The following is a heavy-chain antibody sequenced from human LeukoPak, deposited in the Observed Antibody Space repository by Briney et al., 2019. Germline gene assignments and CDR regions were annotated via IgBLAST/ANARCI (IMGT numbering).Heavy chain of an antibody. V-gene: IGHV3-7*05. J-gene: IGHJ4*02. Sequence: GGSLRLSCAASGFTFSSYWMSWVRQTPGKGLEWVANIKEDGSEKYYLDSVKGRFTISRDNATNSLYLQMNSLRAEDTAVFYCARLPLTARRHFEYWGQGTLVTVSS. D-gene: IGHD5-18*01. CDR3: ARLPLTARRHFEY. CDR2: IKEDGSEK. CDR1: GFTFSSYW.